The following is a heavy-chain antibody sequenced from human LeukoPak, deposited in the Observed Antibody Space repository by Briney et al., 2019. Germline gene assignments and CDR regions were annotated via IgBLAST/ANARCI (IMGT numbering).Heavy chain of an antibody. J-gene: IGHJ4*02. V-gene: IGHV1-69*04. Sequence: GASVKVSCKASGYTFTSYGISWVRQAPGQGLEWMGRIIPILGIANYAQKFQGRVTITADKSTSTAYMELSSLRSEDTAVYYCARDRWATVTTDDYWGQGTLVTVSS. CDR3: ARDRWATVTTDDY. CDR1: GYTFTSYG. D-gene: IGHD4-17*01. CDR2: IIPILGIA.